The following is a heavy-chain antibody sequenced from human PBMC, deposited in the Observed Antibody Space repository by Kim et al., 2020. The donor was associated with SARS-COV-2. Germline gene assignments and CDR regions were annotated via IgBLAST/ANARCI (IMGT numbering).Heavy chain of an antibody. J-gene: IGHJ5*02. CDR1: GYTFTSNS. CDR3: ATDRGRDGYDP. V-gene: IGHV1-3*04. D-gene: IGHD5-12*01. Sequence: ASVKVSCKASGYTFTSNSIHWMRQAPGQGLEWMGWISTGSGATKYSHRCQGRVSFTRDTFASTAYTEVSSLRSEDTAVYYCATDRGRDGYDPWGQGTLVTVSS. CDR2: ISTGSGAT.